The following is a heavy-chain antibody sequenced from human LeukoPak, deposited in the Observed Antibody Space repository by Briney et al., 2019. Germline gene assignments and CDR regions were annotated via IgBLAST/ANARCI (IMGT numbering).Heavy chain of an antibody. Sequence: SVKVSCKASGYTFTSYAISWVRQAPGQGLEWMGRIIPILGIANYAQKFQGRVTITADKSTSTAYMELSSLRSEDTAVYYCARTDYYGPNWFDPWGQGTLVTVSS. CDR3: ARTDYYGPNWFDP. CDR1: GYTFTSYA. J-gene: IGHJ5*02. V-gene: IGHV1-69*04. D-gene: IGHD3-10*01. CDR2: IIPILGIA.